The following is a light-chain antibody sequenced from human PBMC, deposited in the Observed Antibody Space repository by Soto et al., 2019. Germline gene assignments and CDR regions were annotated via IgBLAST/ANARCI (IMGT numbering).Light chain of an antibody. J-gene: IGLJ3*02. Sequence: QPPSVSGAPGQRVTISCTGGSSNIGAGYDVHWYQHLPGTAPKLLIYGNTNRPSGVPDRFSGSKSGTSASLAITGLQAEDEADYYCQSYDSSLSGYMFGGGTKVTVL. CDR3: QSYDSSLSGYM. CDR1: SSNIGAGYD. V-gene: IGLV1-40*01. CDR2: GNT.